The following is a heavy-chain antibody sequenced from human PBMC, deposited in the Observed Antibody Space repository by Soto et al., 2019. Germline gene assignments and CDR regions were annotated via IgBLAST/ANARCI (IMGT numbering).Heavy chain of an antibody. CDR3: ARVDPHCSSTSCYTAWFDP. D-gene: IGHD2-2*01. CDR2: IYYSGST. J-gene: IGHJ5*02. V-gene: IGHV4-59*01. CDR1: GGSISSYY. Sequence: PSETLSRTGTVSGGSISSYYWSWIRQTPGKGLEWIGYIYYSGSTNYNPSLKSRVTIPVDTSKNQFSLKLSSVTAADTAVYYCARVDPHCSSTSCYTAWFDPWGQGTLVTVSS.